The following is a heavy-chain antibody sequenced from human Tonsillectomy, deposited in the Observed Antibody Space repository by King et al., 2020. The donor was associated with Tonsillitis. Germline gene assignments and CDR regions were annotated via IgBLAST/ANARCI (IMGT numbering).Heavy chain of an antibody. J-gene: IGHJ4*02. V-gene: IGHV3-15*01. CDR1: GFTFSNAW. D-gene: IGHD6-19*01. CDR2: ITTKTDGGTT. CDR3: TTDSGAQWRPENGY. Sequence: DVQLVESGGGLVQPGGSLRLSCAASGFTFSNAWMSWVRQTPGKGLEWVGRITTKTDGGTTDYAAPVKGRFTISRDDSKNKMYLQMNDLKTEDTAVYSCTTDSGAQWRPENGYWGQGTLVTVSS.